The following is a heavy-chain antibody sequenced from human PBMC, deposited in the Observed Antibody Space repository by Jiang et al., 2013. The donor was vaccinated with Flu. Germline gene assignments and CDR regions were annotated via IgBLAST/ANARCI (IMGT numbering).Heavy chain of an antibody. J-gene: IGHJ5*02. Sequence: SGAEVKKPGASVKVSCKASGYTFTSYDINWVRQATGQGLEWMGWMNPNSGNTGYAQKFQGRVTMTRNTSISTAYMELSSLRSEDTAVYYCARGVKFLEQQLGRGRFDPWGPGNPWSPSPQ. CDR3: ARGVKFLEQQLGRGRFDP. CDR2: MNPNSGNT. CDR1: GYTFTSYD. D-gene: IGHD6-13*01. V-gene: IGHV1-8*01.